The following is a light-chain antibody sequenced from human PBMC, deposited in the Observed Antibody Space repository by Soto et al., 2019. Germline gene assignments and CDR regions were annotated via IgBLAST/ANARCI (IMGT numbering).Light chain of an antibody. CDR2: DVS. CDR1: NSDVGGYNY. CDR3: SSHTSSSTRVV. Sequence: QSALTQPASVSGSPGQSITISCTGTNSDVGGYNYVSWYQQHPGKAPKLLIYDVSNRPSGGSNRFSASKSGNTASLTISGLQAEDEADYYCSSHTSSSTRVVFGGGTKLTVL. J-gene: IGLJ2*01. V-gene: IGLV2-14*01.